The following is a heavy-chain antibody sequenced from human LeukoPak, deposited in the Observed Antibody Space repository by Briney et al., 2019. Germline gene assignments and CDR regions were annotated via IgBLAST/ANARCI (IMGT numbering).Heavy chain of an antibody. V-gene: IGHV3-30*18. CDR1: GFTFSSYG. CDR2: ISYDGSNK. D-gene: IGHD2-2*01. J-gene: IGHJ4*02. CDR3: AKDYCSSTSCYVNY. Sequence: PGGSLRLFCAASGFTFSSYGMHWVREAPGKGLEGGAVISYDGSNKYYADSVKGRFTISRDNSKNTLYLQMNSLRAEDTAVYYCAKDYCSSTSCYVNYWGQGTLVTVSS.